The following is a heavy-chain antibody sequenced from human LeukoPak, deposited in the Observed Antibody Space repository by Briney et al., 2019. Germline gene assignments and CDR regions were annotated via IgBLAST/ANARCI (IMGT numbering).Heavy chain of an antibody. CDR3: AKDHVVVPAAGFDY. CDR2: IRYDGSNK. V-gene: IGHV3-30*02. Sequence: PGGSLRHACAASGFTVISKYMRSVRQAPGRGLGLVACIRYDGSNKYNADSVKGRFTSSRDNSKNTLNLQMNSLRAEETAVNYGAKDHVVVPAAGFDYWGQGTLVTVSS. D-gene: IGHD2-2*01. J-gene: IGHJ4*02. CDR1: GFTVISKY.